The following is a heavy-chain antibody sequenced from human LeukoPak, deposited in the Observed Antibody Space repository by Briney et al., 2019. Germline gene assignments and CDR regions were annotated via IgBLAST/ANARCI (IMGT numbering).Heavy chain of an antibody. CDR3: ARGGSGRYFDY. Sequence: GGSLRLSCAASGFTFSSYAMHWVRQAPGKGLEWVAVISNDGSHKYYTDSVKGRFTISRDDSKNTLYLQMDSLRVEDTAVYYCARGGSGRYFDYWGQGALVTVSS. D-gene: IGHD6-19*01. CDR2: ISNDGSHK. J-gene: IGHJ4*02. V-gene: IGHV3-30-3*01. CDR1: GFTFSSYA.